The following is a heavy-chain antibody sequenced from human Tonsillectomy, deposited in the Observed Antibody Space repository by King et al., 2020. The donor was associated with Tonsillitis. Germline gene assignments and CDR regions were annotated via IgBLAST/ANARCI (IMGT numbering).Heavy chain of an antibody. D-gene: IGHD2-15*01. CDR1: GYTFTGYY. V-gene: IGHV1-2*02. Sequence: QLVQSGAEVKKPGASVKVSCKASGYTFTGYYIHWVRQAPGQGLEWMGWINPYSGDTNYAQNFQGGVTMTRDTSICTAYMELSRLTSADTAVYYCARGRYCSGGSCYSHFDYWGQGTVVTVSS. J-gene: IGHJ4*02. CDR2: INPYSGDT. CDR3: ARGRYCSGGSCYSHFDY.